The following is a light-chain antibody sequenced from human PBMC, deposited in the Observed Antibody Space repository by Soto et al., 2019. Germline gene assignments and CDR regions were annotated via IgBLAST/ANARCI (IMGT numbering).Light chain of an antibody. CDR2: GAS. J-gene: IGKJ4*01. Sequence: EIVLTQSPGTLSLSPGERATLSCRASQGVSSSYLAWYQQKPGQPPRLLIYGASSRATGIPDRFSGSGSGTDFSITITRLEPEDFAVYYCQHYRTSFGGGTKVEIK. V-gene: IGKV3-20*01. CDR3: QHYRTS. CDR1: QGVSSSY.